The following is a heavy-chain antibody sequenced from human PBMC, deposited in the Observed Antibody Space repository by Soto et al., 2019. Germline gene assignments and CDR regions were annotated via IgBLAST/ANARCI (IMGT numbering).Heavy chain of an antibody. CDR2: MNPNSGNT. Sequence: ASVKVSCKASGYTFTSYDINWVRQATGQGLEWMGWMNPNSGNTGYAQKFQGRVTMTRDTSTSTVYMELSSLRSEDTAVYYCAREGSSSGWHLFDYWGQGTLVTVSS. D-gene: IGHD6-19*01. J-gene: IGHJ4*02. CDR1: GYTFTSYD. V-gene: IGHV1-8*01. CDR3: AREGSSSGWHLFDY.